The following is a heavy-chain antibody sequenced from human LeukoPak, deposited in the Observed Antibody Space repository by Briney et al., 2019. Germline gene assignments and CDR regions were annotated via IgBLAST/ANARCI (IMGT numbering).Heavy chain of an antibody. CDR1: GYTFTSYG. V-gene: IGHV1-18*01. J-gene: IGHJ6*01. D-gene: IGHD3-22*01. CDR2: ISAYNGNT. CDR3: ARWPPYYYDSSGYSAYYYFGMDV. Sequence: ASVKVSCKASGYTFTSYGISWVRQAPGQGLEWMGWISAYNGNTNYAQKLQGRVTMTTDTSTRTAYMELRSLRSDDTAVYYCARWPPYYYDSSGYSAYYYFGMDVWGQGTTVTVSS.